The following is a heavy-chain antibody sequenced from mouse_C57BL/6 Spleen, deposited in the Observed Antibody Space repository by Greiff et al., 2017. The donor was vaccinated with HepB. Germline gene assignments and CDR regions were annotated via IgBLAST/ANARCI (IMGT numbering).Heavy chain of an antibody. CDR1: GYTFTDYN. CDR3: ARDPTTVVAARYFDV. CDR2: INPSNGGT. Sequence: EVQLQQSGPELVKPGASVKIPCKASGYTFTDYNMDWVKQSHGKSLEWIGDINPSNGGTIYNQKFKGKATLTVDKSSSTAYMELRSLTSEDTAVYYCARDPTTVVAARYFDVWGTGTTVTVSS. J-gene: IGHJ1*03. D-gene: IGHD1-1*01. V-gene: IGHV1-18*01.